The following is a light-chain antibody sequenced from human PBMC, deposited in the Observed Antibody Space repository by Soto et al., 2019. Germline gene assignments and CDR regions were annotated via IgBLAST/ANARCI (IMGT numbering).Light chain of an antibody. Sequence: QSVLTQTPSASGTPGQTVTISCSGSRSNIGNNAVSWYQQFPGTAPKLLIYNNNQRPSGVPDRFSGSKSGTSASLAISGRQSEDEADYYGATWDDSLNARGVFGGGTKLTVL. CDR3: ATWDDSLNARGV. V-gene: IGLV1-44*01. CDR1: RSNIGNNA. J-gene: IGLJ3*02. CDR2: NNN.